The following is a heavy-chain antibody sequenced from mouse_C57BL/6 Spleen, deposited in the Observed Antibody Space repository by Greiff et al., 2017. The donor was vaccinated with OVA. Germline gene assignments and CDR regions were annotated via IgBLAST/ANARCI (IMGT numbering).Heavy chain of an antibody. CDR3: TRGTGAGFGD. V-gene: IGHV5-9-1*02. J-gene: IGHJ2*01. CDR1: GFTFSSYA. Sequence: EVQLVESGEGLVKPGGSLKLSCAASGFTFSSYAMSWVRQTPEKRLEWVAYISSGGDYIYYADTVKGRVTISRDNARNTLYLQMSSRRSEDTAMYYCTRGTGAGFGDWGQGTTLTVSA. D-gene: IGHD3-3*01. CDR2: ISSGGDYI.